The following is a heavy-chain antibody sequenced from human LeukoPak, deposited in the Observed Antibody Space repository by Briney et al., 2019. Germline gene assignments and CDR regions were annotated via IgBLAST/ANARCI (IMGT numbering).Heavy chain of an antibody. CDR2: IGGSGGVT. Sequence: PGGSLRLSCAASGFTFSTYALTWVRQAPGKGLEWVSTIGGSGGVTYYADSVKGRFTISRDNSKNTLYLQMNSLRAEDTAVYYCAKDERGGDCTSASCTNWFGPWGQGTLVTVSS. CDR1: GFTFSTYA. CDR3: AKDERGGDCTSASCTNWFGP. V-gene: IGHV3-23*01. D-gene: IGHD2-2*01. J-gene: IGHJ5*02.